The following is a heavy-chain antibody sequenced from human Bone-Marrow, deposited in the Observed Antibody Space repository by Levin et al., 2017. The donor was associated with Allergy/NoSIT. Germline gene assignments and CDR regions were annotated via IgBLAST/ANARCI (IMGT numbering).Heavy chain of an antibody. J-gene: IGHJ4*02. Sequence: GESPKISCATSGFSFSSYRINWVRQAPGKGLEWVSSISETGNFIYYADSVKGRFTISRDNAKSSVFLQMDSLRAEDTALYYCARDLGGSLLIGVMGHWGQGTLVTVSS. CDR1: GFSFSSYR. CDR2: ISETGNFI. V-gene: IGHV3-21*01. D-gene: IGHD2-8*01. CDR3: ARDLGGSLLIGVMGH.